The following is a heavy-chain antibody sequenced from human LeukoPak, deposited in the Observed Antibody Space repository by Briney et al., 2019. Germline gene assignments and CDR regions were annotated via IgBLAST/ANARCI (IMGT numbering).Heavy chain of an antibody. CDR3: AKDRGAVVHCSGGSCYRDYYGMDV. CDR1: KFIFSSFG. J-gene: IGHJ6*02. V-gene: IGHV3-30*18. D-gene: IGHD2-15*01. CDR2: ISSDGGKE. Sequence: GGSLRLSCAASKFIFSSFGMHWVRQAPGKGLEGVAVISSDGGKEYYADSVKGRFTISRDNSKNTLYLQMNSLTTEDTAVYYCAKDRGAVVHCSGGSCYRDYYGMDVWGQGTTVSVSS.